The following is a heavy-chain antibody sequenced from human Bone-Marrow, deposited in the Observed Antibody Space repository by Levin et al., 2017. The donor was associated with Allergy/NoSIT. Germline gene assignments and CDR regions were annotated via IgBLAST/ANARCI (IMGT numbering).Heavy chain of an antibody. V-gene: IGHV3-49*03. Sequence: AGGSLRLSCTTSGLTFVDNGVSWFRQAPGKGLEWVGFIRNRHHGETREYAASLKDRFTISRDDSMSIAYLQMDSLKTEDTAVYYCTRVLDWDDAYFDYWGQGTLVTVSS. D-gene: IGHD1-1*01. J-gene: IGHJ4*02. CDR3: TRVLDWDDAYFDY. CDR2: IRNRHHGETR. CDR1: GLTFVDNG.